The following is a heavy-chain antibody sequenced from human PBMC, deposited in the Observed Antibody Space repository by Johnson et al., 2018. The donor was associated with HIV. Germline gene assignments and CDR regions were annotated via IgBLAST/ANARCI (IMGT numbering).Heavy chain of an antibody. CDR1: GFTFSSYP. J-gene: IGHJ3*02. D-gene: IGHD2-21*01. V-gene: IGHV3-30*04. CDR2: ISHDGSNE. Sequence: VQLVESGGGVVQPGRSLRLSCAASGFTFSSYPMHWVRQAPGKGLEWVAVISHDGSNEYHADSVKGRFTIPRDNSKNTLYLQMNSLRVEDTAVYYCAKGGGCGGDCYSGYDAFDIWGRGTMVTVSS. CDR3: AKGGGCGGDCYSGYDAFDI.